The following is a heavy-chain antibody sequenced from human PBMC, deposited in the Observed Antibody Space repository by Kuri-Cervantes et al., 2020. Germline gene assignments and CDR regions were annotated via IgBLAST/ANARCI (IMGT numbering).Heavy chain of an antibody. J-gene: IGHJ5*02. CDR2: IYYSGST. CDR1: GGSISSGDYY. D-gene: IGHD3-22*01. Sequence: SETLSLTCTVSGGSISSGDYYWSWIRQPPGKGLEWIGYIYYSGSTYYNPSLKSRVTISVDTSKNQFSLKLSSVTAADTAVYYCARDLGGSRYYYDSPVGRPWGQGTLVTVSS. V-gene: IGHV4-30-4*01. CDR3: ARDLGGSRYYYDSPVGRP.